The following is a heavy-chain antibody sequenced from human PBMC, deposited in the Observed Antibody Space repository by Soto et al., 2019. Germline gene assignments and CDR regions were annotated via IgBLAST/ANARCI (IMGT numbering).Heavy chain of an antibody. J-gene: IGHJ4*02. CDR3: ARQFDYDSSGYYYAY. CDR1: GGTFSKYS. V-gene: IGHV1-69*13. CDR2: IIPMFGTA. Sequence: GASVKVSCKASGGTFSKYSISWVRQAPGQGLEWVGGIIPMFGTASYAQKFQGRVTITADESTSTAYMELTSLRSEDTAVYYCARQFDYDSSGYYYAYWGQGTLVTVSS. D-gene: IGHD3-22*01.